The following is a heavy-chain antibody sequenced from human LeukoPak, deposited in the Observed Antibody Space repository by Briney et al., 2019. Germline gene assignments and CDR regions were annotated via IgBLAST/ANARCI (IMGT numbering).Heavy chain of an antibody. CDR1: GLTFSGYT. CDR3: AALASFDY. V-gene: IGHV3-48*02. D-gene: IGHD6-13*01. CDR2: ISSGISTI. J-gene: IGHJ4*02. Sequence: GGSLRLSCAASGLTFSGYTMNWVRQAPGKGLEWVSYISSGISTIHYADSVKGRFTISRDNGKNSLYLEMNSLRDEDTAVYYCAALASFDYWGQGTLVTVSS.